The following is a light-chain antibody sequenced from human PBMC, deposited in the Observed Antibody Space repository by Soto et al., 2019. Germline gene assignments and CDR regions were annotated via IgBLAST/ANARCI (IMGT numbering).Light chain of an antibody. CDR1: SSDIGKYNY. V-gene: IGLV2-8*01. Sequence: QSVLTQPPSASGSPGQSVTISCTGTSSDIGKYNYVSWYQQHPGKAPKLLVYEVDRRPAGVPDRFSGSKSANTASLTVSGLQPEEEADYYCSSYTGTDNLLYVFGTGTKVTVL. CDR2: EVD. CDR3: SSYTGTDNLLYV. J-gene: IGLJ1*01.